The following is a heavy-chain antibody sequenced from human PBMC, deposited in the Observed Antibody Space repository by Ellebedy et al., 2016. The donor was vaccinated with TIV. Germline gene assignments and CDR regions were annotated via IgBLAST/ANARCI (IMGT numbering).Heavy chain of an antibody. CDR1: GFTFSSYA. Sequence: GESLKISCAASGFTFSSYAMSWVRQAPGKGLEWVSTIGGGYGTYYADSVKGRFTISRDNSKNTLYLQVNSLRAEDTAVYYCAKDRGTTMVNWYFDLWGRGALVTVSS. J-gene: IGHJ2*01. CDR3: AKDRGTTMVNWYFDL. V-gene: IGHV3-23*01. CDR2: IGGGYGT. D-gene: IGHD5-18*01.